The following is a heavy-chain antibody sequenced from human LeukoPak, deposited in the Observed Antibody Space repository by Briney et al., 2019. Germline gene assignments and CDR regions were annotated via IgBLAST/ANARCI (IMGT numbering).Heavy chain of an antibody. J-gene: IGHJ4*02. V-gene: IGHV3-33*06. CDR3: AKAYYDFWSGPTLYYFDY. CDR1: GFTFSSYG. Sequence: PGRSLRLSCAASGFTFSSYGMHWVHQAPGKGLEWVAVIWYDGSNKYYADSVKGRFTISRDNSKNTLYLQMNSLRAEDTAVYYCAKAYYDFWSGPTLYYFDYWGQGTLVTVSS. D-gene: IGHD3-3*01. CDR2: IWYDGSNK.